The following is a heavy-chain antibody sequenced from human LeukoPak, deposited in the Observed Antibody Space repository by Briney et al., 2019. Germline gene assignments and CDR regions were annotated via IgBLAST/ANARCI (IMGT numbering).Heavy chain of an antibody. D-gene: IGHD4-23*01. CDR2: ISSDGSSI. V-gene: IGHV3-74*01. CDR3: ARDAKYDYGGDIDAFDV. Sequence: GGSLRLSCAASGFIFINYWMHWVRQAPGKGLVWVSRISSDGSSISYADFEKGRFTISRDSAKNTLYLQMNSLRAEDTAVYYCARDAKYDYGGDIDAFDVWGQGTMVTVSS. J-gene: IGHJ3*01. CDR1: GFIFINYW.